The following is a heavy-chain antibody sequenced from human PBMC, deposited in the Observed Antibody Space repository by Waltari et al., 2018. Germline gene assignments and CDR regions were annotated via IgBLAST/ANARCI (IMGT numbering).Heavy chain of an antibody. J-gene: IGHJ5*02. D-gene: IGHD4-17*01. V-gene: IGHV4-38-2*01. CDR3: ARHISTTTVTSGYWFDP. Sequence: QVQLQESGPGLVKPSETLSLTCAVSGYSISRGYYWGWIRQPPGKGLEWIGSSYHSGSTYYNPSLKSRVTISVDTSKNQFSLKLSSVTAADTAVYYCARHISTTTVTSGYWFDPWGQGTLVTVSS. CDR1: GYSISRGYY. CDR2: SYHSGST.